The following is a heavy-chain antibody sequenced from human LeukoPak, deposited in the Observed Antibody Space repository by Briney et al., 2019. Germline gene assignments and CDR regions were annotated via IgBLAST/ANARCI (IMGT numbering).Heavy chain of an antibody. V-gene: IGHV3-23*01. CDR2: ISGSGGST. D-gene: IGHD3-10*01. Sequence: GGSLRLSCAASGFTFSSFAMSWVRQAPGKGLEWVSAISGSGGSTYYADSVKGRFTISRDNSKNTLFLQMNSLRAEDTAVYYCATSPYGSGSSFEYWGQGTLVTVSS. CDR1: GFTFSSFA. CDR3: ATSPYGSGSSFEY. J-gene: IGHJ4*02.